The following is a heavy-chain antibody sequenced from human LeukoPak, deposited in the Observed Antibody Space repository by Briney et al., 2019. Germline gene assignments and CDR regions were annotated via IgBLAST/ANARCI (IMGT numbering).Heavy chain of an antibody. CDR3: AKQYSGSYRPYIDY. Sequence: ASVKVSCKASGYTFTNYGISWVRQAPGQGLEWMGWISAYNGYTDYAQKLQFRVTMTTDTSTSTAYMELRSLRSDDTAVYYCAKQYSGSYRPYIDYWGQGTLVTVSS. CDR1: GYTFTNYG. D-gene: IGHD1-26*01. V-gene: IGHV1-18*01. J-gene: IGHJ4*02. CDR2: ISAYNGYT.